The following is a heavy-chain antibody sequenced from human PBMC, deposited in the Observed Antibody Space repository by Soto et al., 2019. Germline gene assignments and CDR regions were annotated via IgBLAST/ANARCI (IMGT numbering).Heavy chain of an antibody. D-gene: IGHD2-15*01. J-gene: IGHJ5*02. CDR1: GGSISSYY. CDR2: IYYSGST. Sequence: QVQLQESGPGLVKPSETLSLTCTVSGGSISSYYWSWIRQPPGKGLEWIGYIYYSGSTNYNPSLKRRVTISVDTSKNQFSLKLSSVTAADTAVYYCARAQYCSGGSCYHLGRFDPWGQGTLVTVSS. CDR3: ARAQYCSGGSCYHLGRFDP. V-gene: IGHV4-59*01.